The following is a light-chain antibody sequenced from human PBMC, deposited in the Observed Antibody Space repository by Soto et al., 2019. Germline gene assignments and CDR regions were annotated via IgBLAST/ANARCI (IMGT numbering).Light chain of an antibody. Sequence: DIQMTQSPSSLSASVGDRVTITCQASQDISNYLNWYQQKPGKAPKLLIYDASNLETGVPSRFSVSGSGTDFTFTISSLQPEDIATYYCQQYDNLIFTFGPGTKVDIK. CDR3: QQYDNLIFT. V-gene: IGKV1-33*01. CDR1: QDISNY. J-gene: IGKJ3*01. CDR2: DAS.